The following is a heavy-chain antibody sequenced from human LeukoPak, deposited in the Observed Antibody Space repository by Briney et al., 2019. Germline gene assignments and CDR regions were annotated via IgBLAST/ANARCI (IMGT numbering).Heavy chain of an antibody. CDR2: IYSGGST. J-gene: IGHJ4*02. CDR3: ARARDYYDSTYLDY. V-gene: IGHV3-66*01. D-gene: IGHD3-22*01. Sequence: GGSLRLSCAASGSTVSSNYMSWVRQAPGKGLEWVSVIYSGGSTYYADSVKGRFTISRDNSKNTLYLQMNSLRAEDTAVYYCARARDYYDSTYLDYWGQGTLVTVSS. CDR1: GSTVSSNY.